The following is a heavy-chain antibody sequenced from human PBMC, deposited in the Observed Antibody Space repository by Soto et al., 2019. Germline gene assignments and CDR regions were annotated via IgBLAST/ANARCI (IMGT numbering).Heavy chain of an antibody. CDR1: GFTFDDYA. CDR2: ISWDGGST. J-gene: IGHJ6*02. D-gene: IGHD2-8*01. Sequence: GGSLRLSCAASGFTFDDYAMHWVRQAPGKGLEWVSLISWDGGSTYYADSVKGRFTISRDNSKNSLYRQMNSLRAEDTALYYCAKDMGPMGYYYYGMDVWGQGTTVTVSS. V-gene: IGHV3-43D*03. CDR3: AKDMGPMGYYYYGMDV.